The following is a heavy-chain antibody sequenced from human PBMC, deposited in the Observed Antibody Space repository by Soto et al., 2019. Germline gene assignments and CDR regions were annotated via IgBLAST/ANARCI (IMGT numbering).Heavy chain of an antibody. CDR3: AKGLILWFGELPRRAGYYYYMDV. CDR1: GGSFSGYQ. V-gene: IGHV4-34*01. Sequence: QVQLQQWGAGLLKPSETLSLTCAVYGGSFSGYQWSWIRQTPGKGLEWIGEINDSGNINYNPSLKSRVTMLLHTRKKQTSLKLSSVTAADSAVHCCAKGLILWFGELPRRAGYYYYMDVWGKGTTVTVSS. J-gene: IGHJ6*03. CDR2: INDSGNI. D-gene: IGHD3-10*01.